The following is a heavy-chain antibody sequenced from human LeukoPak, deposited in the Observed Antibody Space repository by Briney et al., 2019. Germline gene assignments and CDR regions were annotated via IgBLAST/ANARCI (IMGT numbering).Heavy chain of an antibody. CDR2: ISSSSSNI. CDR1: GFTFSSYS. CDR3: TRARSYTRDHFYYYYMDV. Sequence: GGSLRLSCAASGFTFSSYSMNWVRQAPGKGLEWVSFISSSSSNIYYAASVRGRFIISRDTAKNSLYLQMTSLRADDTAVYYCTRARSYTRDHFYYYYMDVWGKGTTVTVSS. V-gene: IGHV3-21*01. D-gene: IGHD3-10*01. J-gene: IGHJ6*03.